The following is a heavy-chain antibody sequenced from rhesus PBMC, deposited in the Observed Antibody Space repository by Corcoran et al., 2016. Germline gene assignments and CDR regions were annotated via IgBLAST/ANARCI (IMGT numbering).Heavy chain of an antibody. V-gene: IGHV4-80*01. CDR3: VKSDKGLVS. CDR2: SDGNLNTT. J-gene: IGHJ6*01. CDR1: GASISTYC. Sequence: QVQLQESGPGLVKPSETLSLTCAVSGASISTYCWSWIRQPPGKGLEWIGESDGNLNTTYNNPSLKSRVTISKAASKNQFSLKLNSVTAADTAVFYCVKSDKGLVSWGQGVVVTVSS.